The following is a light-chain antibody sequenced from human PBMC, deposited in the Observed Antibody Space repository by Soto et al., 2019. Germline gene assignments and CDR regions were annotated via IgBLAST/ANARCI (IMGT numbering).Light chain of an antibody. V-gene: IGKV1-5*03. CDR3: QQYNKWPQT. CDR2: KAS. J-gene: IGKJ1*01. Sequence: DVQMTQSPSTLSASVGDRVTITCRASQSISSWFSCYQQKPVKAPKLLIYKASSLESGVPSRFSGSGSGTEITLAISSLQSEDIAVYYCQQYNKWPQTFGQGTKVDIK. CDR1: QSISSW.